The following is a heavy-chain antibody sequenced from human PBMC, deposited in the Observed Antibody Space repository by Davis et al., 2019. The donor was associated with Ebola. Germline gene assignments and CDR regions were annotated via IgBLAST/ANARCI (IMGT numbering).Heavy chain of an antibody. D-gene: IGHD4-17*01. Sequence: AASVKVSCKASGYTFTSYDINWVRQATGQGLEWMGWMNPNSGNTGYAQNFQGRVTMTRNTFISTAYMELSSLRSEDTAVYYCASSAGTPVTTGYWGQGTLVTVSS. CDR1: GYTFTSYD. CDR3: ASSAGTPVTTGY. J-gene: IGHJ4*02. V-gene: IGHV1-8*01. CDR2: MNPNSGNT.